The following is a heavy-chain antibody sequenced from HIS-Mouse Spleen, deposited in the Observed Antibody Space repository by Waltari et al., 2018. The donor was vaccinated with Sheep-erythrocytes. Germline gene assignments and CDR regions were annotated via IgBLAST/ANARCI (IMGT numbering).Heavy chain of an antibody. Sequence: QVQLQQWGAGLLKPSETLSLTCAVYGGSFSGYYWSWIRQPPGKGLEWIGEINHSGSTNNNPSLKSRVTISVDTSKNQFSLKLSSVTAADTAVYYCALSVDLAGAFDIWGQGTIVTVSS. CDR1: GGSFSGYY. J-gene: IGHJ3*02. V-gene: IGHV4-34*01. D-gene: IGHD6-19*01. CDR3: ALSVDLAGAFDI. CDR2: INHSGST.